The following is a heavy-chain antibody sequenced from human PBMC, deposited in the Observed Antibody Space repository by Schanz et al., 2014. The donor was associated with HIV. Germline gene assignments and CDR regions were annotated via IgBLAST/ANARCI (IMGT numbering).Heavy chain of an antibody. Sequence: QVQLVESGGGVVQPGGSLRLSCAASGFTLSSYSMNWVRQAPGKGLEWVAVISYDGSNKKYADSVKGRFTISRDNSKNTLYLQMKSLRPEDTAVYYCAKDRNHYDSRYRGKGNYYYYYGMDVWGQGTTVTVSS. CDR1: GFTLSSYS. CDR2: ISYDGSNK. CDR3: AKDRNHYDSRYRGKGNYYYYYGMDV. D-gene: IGHD3-22*01. V-gene: IGHV3-30*18. J-gene: IGHJ6*02.